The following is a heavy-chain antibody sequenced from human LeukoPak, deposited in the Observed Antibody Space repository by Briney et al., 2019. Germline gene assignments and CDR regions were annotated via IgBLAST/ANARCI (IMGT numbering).Heavy chain of an antibody. J-gene: IGHJ4*02. V-gene: IGHV3-23*01. CDR1: GFTFSSYA. Sequence: PGGSLRLSCAASGFTFSSYAMSWVRQAPGKGLEWVSAISGSGGSTYYADSVKGRFTISRDNSKHTLYLQMNSLRAEDPAVYYCAKAPLPWVGAPKRDIKPSFDYWGKGTLVTVST. D-gene: IGHD1-26*01. CDR3: AKAPLPWVGAPKRDIKPSFDY. CDR2: ISGSGGST.